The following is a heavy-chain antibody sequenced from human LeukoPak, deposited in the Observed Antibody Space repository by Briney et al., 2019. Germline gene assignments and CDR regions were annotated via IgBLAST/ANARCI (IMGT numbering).Heavy chain of an antibody. V-gene: IGHV4-34*01. CDR1: GGSLSNYY. Sequence: SETLSLTCAVYGGSLSNYYWSWIRQPPGKGLEWIGEINHSGSTKFNPSLKSRVTILVDMSKSQFSLELRSVAAADTAVYYCARGPASGSDFAWFDPWGQGTLVTVSS. CDR3: ARGPASGSDFAWFDP. CDR2: INHSGST. J-gene: IGHJ5*02. D-gene: IGHD3-10*01.